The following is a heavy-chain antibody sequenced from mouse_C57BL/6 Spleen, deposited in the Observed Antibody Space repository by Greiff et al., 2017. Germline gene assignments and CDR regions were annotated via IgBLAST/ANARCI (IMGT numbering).Heavy chain of an antibody. J-gene: IGHJ2*01. CDR2: IYPGSGST. CDR1: GYTFTSYW. Sequence: QVQLQQPGAELVKPGASVKMSCKASGYTFTSYWITWVKQRPGQGLEWIGDIYPGSGSTNYNEKFKSKATLTVDTSSSTAYMQLSSLTSEDSAVYYCAREGPAPLYFADWGQGTTLTVSS. V-gene: IGHV1-55*01. D-gene: IGHD3-3*01. CDR3: AREGPAPLYFAD.